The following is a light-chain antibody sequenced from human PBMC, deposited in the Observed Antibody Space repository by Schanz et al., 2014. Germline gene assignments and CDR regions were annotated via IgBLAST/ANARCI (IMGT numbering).Light chain of an antibody. CDR2: AAS. V-gene: IGKV1-27*01. Sequence: IQMTQSPSSLSASVGDRVTITCRASQGIRDDLGWYQQKPGKIPKLLIYAASTLQSGVPSRFSGSGSGTDFTLTISSLQPEDVATYYCQNYKSAPLTFGQGTRLEIK. CDR3: QNYKSAPLT. J-gene: IGKJ5*01. CDR1: QGIRDD.